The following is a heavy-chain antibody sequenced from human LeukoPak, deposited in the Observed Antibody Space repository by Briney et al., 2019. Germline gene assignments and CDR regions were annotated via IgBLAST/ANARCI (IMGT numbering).Heavy chain of an antibody. J-gene: IGHJ2*01. CDR2: INPSGGST. D-gene: IGHD3-22*01. V-gene: IGHV1-46*01. CDR1: GYTFTSYY. CDR3: ARDRDYYDSSGYNPGPFDL. Sequence: AASVKVSCKASGYTFTSYYMHWVRQAPGQGLEWMGIINPSGGSTSYAQKFQGRVTMTRDMSTSTVYMELSSLRSEDTAVYYCARDRDYYDSSGYNPGPFDLWGRGTLVTVSS.